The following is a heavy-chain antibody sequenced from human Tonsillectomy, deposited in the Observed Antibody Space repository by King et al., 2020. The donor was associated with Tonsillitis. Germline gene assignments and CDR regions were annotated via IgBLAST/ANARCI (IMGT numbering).Heavy chain of an antibody. J-gene: IGHJ6*02. CDR1: GGSISSGGYY. D-gene: IGHD3-10*01. CDR3: ARDYYGSGRGYYYYGMDV. V-gene: IGHV4-31*03. Sequence: QLQESGPGLVKPSQTLSLTCRVSGGSISSGGYYWSWIRQHPGKGLEWIGYIYHSGSTDYNPSLKSRVTISVDTSKNQFSLNLTSVTAADTAVYYCARDYYGSGRGYYYYGMDVWGQGTTVTVSS. CDR2: IYHSGST.